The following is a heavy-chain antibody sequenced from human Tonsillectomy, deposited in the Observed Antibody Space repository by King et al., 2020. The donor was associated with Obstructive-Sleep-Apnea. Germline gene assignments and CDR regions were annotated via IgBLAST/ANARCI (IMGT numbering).Heavy chain of an antibody. V-gene: IGHV3-30*18. CDR1: GFTFNSYG. J-gene: IGHJ5*02. CDR3: AKNEASISAVSTDPIA. Sequence: VQLVESGGGVVQPGRSLRLSCAASGFTFNSYGMHWVRQAPGKGLEWLAVISYDGSNKNYADSVKGRFTISRDNSKNTLYLKMNSLRDEDTAMYYCAKNEASISAVSTDPIAWGQGTLVTVSS. D-gene: IGHD6-6*01. CDR2: ISYDGSNK.